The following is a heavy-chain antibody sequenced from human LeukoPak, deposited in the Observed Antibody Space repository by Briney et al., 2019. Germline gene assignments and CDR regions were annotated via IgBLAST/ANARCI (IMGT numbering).Heavy chain of an antibody. CDR1: GFTFSSYE. CDR3: AKKHTAAGPKSNWFDP. D-gene: IGHD6-13*01. CDR2: ISSSGSTI. V-gene: IGHV3-48*03. J-gene: IGHJ5*02. Sequence: QPGGTLRLSCAASGFTFSSYEMNWVRQAPGKGLEWVSYISSSGSTIYYADYVKGRFTISRDNAKNSLYLQMNSLRAEDTAVYYCAKKHTAAGPKSNWFDPWGQGTLVTVSS.